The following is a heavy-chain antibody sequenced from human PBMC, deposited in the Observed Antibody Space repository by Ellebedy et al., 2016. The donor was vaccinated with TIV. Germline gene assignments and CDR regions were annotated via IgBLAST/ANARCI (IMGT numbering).Heavy chain of an antibody. D-gene: IGHD3-16*01. J-gene: IGHJ6*03. Sequence: AASVKVSCKASGYTFTSYGITWVRQAPGQGLEWMGWITTYNGDTTYAQMLQGRVTMTTDTSTSTAYMGLRSLRSDDTAVYYCARGNSGWGYYMDVWGKGTTVTVSS. CDR2: ITTYNGDT. CDR3: ARGNSGWGYYMDV. V-gene: IGHV1-18*01. CDR1: GYTFTSYG.